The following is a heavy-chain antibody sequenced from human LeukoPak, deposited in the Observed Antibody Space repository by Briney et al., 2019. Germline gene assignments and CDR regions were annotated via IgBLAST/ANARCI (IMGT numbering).Heavy chain of an antibody. CDR2: IIPIFGTA. CDR3: ARGVVVDYYYYYMDV. CDR1: GGTFSSYA. J-gene: IGHJ6*03. D-gene: IGHD3-22*01. V-gene: IGHV1-69*05. Sequence: SVRVSCKASGGTFSSYAISWVRQAPGQGLEWMGGIIPIFGTANYAQKFQGRVTITTDESTSTAYMELSSLRSEDTAVYYCARGVVVDYYYYYMDVWGKGTTVTVSS.